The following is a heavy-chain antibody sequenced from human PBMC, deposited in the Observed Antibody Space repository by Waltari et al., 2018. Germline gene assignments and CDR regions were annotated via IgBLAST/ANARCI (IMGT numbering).Heavy chain of an antibody. D-gene: IGHD4-17*01. V-gene: IGHV4-30-4*08. CDR3: ARVDYGDHTGAFDI. J-gene: IGHJ3*02. CDR1: GGSISSGDYY. Sequence: QVQLQESGPGLVKPSQTLSLPCTFPGGSISSGDYYWSWLRQPPGKGLEWIGYIYYSGSTYYNPSLKSRVTISVDTSKNQFSLKLSSVTAADTAVYYCARVDYGDHTGAFDIWSQGTMVTVSS. CDR2: IYYSGST.